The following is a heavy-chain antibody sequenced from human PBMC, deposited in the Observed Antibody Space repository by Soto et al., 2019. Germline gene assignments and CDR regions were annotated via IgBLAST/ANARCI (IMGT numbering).Heavy chain of an antibody. CDR2: IYYSGST. Sequence: SETLSLTCTVSGGSISSYYWSWIRQPPGKGLEWIGYIYYSGSTNYNPSLKSRVTISVDTSKNQFSLKLSSVTAADTAVYYCARSRKRVMVATPYYYYGMDVWGQGTTVTVS. CDR3: ARSRKRVMVATPYYYYGMDV. D-gene: IGHD5-12*01. J-gene: IGHJ6*02. V-gene: IGHV4-59*01. CDR1: GGSISSYY.